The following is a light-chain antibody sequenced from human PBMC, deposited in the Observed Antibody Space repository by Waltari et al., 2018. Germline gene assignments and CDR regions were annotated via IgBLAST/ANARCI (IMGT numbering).Light chain of an antibody. V-gene: IGLV2-23*01. J-gene: IGLJ2*01. Sequence: QSALIQPDSVSGSPGQSITITCNGTSSDVGSYDLLSWYQQHPGKAPKLLIYEGSTRPSGVSKRFAGSKSGNTAYLTISGLQAEHEADYSCCSYAGSTTSVVFGGGTKLTVL. CDR3: CSYAGSTTSVV. CDR2: EGS. CDR1: SSDVGSYDL.